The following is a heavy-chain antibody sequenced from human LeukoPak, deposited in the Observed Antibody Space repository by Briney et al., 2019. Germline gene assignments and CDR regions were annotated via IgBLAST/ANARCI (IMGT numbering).Heavy chain of an antibody. CDR1: GGSISNYY. V-gene: IGHV4-4*07. Sequence: SETLSLTCTVSGGSISNYYWSWIRQPAGKGLEWIGRKYARGSSNYNPPVQRRVTMSVDTSKNQFSLKLRSVTTADTAVYYCARGRYCSADICTAGDSFDIWGQGTMVSVSP. CDR3: ARGRYCSADICTAGDSFDI. J-gene: IGHJ3*02. CDR2: KYARGSS. D-gene: IGHD2-15*01.